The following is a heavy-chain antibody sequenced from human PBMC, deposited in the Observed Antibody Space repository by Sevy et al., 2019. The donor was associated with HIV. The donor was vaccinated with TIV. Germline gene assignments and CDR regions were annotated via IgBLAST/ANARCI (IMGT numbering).Heavy chain of an antibody. CDR1: GFTFSSYG. Sequence: GGSLRLSCAASGFTFSSYGMHWVRQAPGKGLEWVAVISYDGSNKYYADSVKGRFTISRDNSKNTLYLQMNSLRAEDTAVYYCAKELALLWFGELLGPFDHWGQGTLVTVSS. CDR3: AKELALLWFGELLGPFDH. D-gene: IGHD3-10*01. CDR2: ISYDGSNK. J-gene: IGHJ4*02. V-gene: IGHV3-30*18.